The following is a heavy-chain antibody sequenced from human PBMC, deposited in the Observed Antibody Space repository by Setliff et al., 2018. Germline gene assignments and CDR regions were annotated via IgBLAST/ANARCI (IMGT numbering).Heavy chain of an antibody. D-gene: IGHD5-18*01. CDR3: AKLVWLTTWYYMDV. V-gene: IGHV3-64*04. Sequence: PGGSLRLSCAASGFTFSAYALHWVRQAPVRGLEYVSAISNDGRRTYYTDSVKGRFTISRDNSKNTLYLQMNSLRAEDTAVYYCAKLVWLTTWYYMDVWGKGTTVTVSS. CDR2: ISNDGRRT. CDR1: GFTFSAYA. J-gene: IGHJ6*03.